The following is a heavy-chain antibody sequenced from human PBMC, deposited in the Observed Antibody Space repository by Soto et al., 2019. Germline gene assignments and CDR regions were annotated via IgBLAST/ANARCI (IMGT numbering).Heavy chain of an antibody. Sequence: VQLVESGGGLAQPGKSLRLSCVASGFTFSEYAMHWVRQAPGKGLEWVSGISYNSGSIGYAASVKGRFSVSRDNDKKSLYLQMDNVRPEDTAFYYCTNGAPYHTGADYWGQGTLVTVSS. CDR2: ISYNSGSI. CDR1: GFTFSEYA. CDR3: TNGAPYHTGADY. V-gene: IGHV3-9*01. D-gene: IGHD1-1*01. J-gene: IGHJ4*02.